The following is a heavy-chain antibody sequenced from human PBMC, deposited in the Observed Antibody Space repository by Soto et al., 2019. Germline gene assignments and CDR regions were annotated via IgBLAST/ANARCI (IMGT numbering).Heavy chain of an antibody. J-gene: IGHJ5*02. D-gene: IGHD1-26*01. V-gene: IGHV4-39*01. CDR1: GGSISSSSYY. CDR3: ARTIVGALNWFDP. Sequence: SETLSLTCTVSGGSISSSSYYWGWIRQPPGKGLEWIGSIYYSGSTYYNPSLKSRVTISVDTSKNQFSLKLSSVTAADTAVYYCARTIVGALNWFDPWGQGTLVTVSS. CDR2: IYYSGST.